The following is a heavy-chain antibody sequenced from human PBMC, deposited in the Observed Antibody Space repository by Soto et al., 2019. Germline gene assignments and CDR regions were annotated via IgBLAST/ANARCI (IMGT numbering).Heavy chain of an antibody. CDR2: IFHSGST. V-gene: IGHV4-31*03. J-gene: IGHJ4*02. D-gene: IGHD3-16*01. CDR3: ARGGASFTGPAGY. Sequence: QVQLQESGPGLVKPSQTLSLTCTVSGGSITSGGYYWHWIRQHPVQGLEWIGYIFHSGSTHYNPSLKSRLTMSADTSKNQVSLRLTSVTAADTAVYYCARGGASFTGPAGYWGQGTLVTVSS. CDR1: GGSITSGGYY.